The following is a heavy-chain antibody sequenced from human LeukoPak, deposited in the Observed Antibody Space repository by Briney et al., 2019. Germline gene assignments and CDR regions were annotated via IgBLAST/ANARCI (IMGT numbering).Heavy chain of an antibody. CDR2: ISSGSSYI. D-gene: IGHD6-19*01. V-gene: IGHV3-21*01. CDR3: ARDQGSDWSLSFDY. J-gene: IGHJ4*02. Sequence: GGSLRLSCAASGFTFSYYSMNWVRQAPGKGLEWVSSISSGSSYIYYADSVKGRFTISRDNAKNSLYLQMNSLRAEDTAVYYCARDQGSDWSLSFDYWGQGTLVTVSS. CDR1: GFTFSYYS.